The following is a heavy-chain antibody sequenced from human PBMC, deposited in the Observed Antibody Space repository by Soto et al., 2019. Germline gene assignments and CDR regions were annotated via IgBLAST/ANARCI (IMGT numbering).Heavy chain of an antibody. J-gene: IGHJ4*02. CDR1: GYTFTSYD. CDR2: MNPNSGNT. Sequence: QVQLVQSGAEVKKPGASVKVSCKASGYTFTSYDINWVRQATGQGLEWMGWMNPNSGNTGYAQKFQGRATMTRNTSISTAYMELSGLGSEDTAVYYCARAGAANYGSGSYLFDYWGQGTLVTVSS. V-gene: IGHV1-8*01. D-gene: IGHD3-10*01. CDR3: ARAGAANYGSGSYLFDY.